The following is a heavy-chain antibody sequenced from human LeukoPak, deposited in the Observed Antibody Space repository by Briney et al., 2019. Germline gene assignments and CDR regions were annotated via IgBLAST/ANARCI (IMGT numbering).Heavy chain of an antibody. CDR2: ISEDGRKK. CDR1: GFTFSSYG. Sequence: PGGSLRLSCGASGFTFSSYGVHWVRQAPGKGLEWVAVISEDGRKKYYADSVKGRFTISRDNSKNTLYLQMNSLRAEDTAVYYCAKDSKNYAIDYWGQGTLVTVSS. D-gene: IGHD3-16*01. CDR3: AKDSKNYAIDY. V-gene: IGHV3-30*18. J-gene: IGHJ4*02.